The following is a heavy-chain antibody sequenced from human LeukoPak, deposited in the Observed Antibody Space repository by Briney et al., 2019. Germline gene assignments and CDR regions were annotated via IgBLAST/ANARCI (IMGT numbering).Heavy chain of an antibody. Sequence: PGGSLRLSCVASGFTFSSYAMSWVRQAPGKGLEWIAALNGGRTFFQDSVRGRFTISRDNSKNTLYLQLNSLRGDDTAVYCVKEVTGYGYFDYWGRGTLVTVSS. CDR2: LNGGRT. CDR3: VKEVTGYGYFDY. V-gene: IGHV3-23*01. J-gene: IGHJ4*02. CDR1: GFTFSSYA. D-gene: IGHD2-2*03.